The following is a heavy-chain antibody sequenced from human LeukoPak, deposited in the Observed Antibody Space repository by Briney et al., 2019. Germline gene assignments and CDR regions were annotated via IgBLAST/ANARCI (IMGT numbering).Heavy chain of an antibody. Sequence: ASVKVSCKASGGTFSSYAISWVRQAPGQGLEWMGGIIPIFGTANYAQKFQGRVTITADESTSTAYMELSSLRSEDTAVYYCARGGSIAVANLGYWGQGTLVTVSS. CDR2: IIPIFGTA. D-gene: IGHD6-19*01. CDR1: GGTFSSYA. J-gene: IGHJ4*02. CDR3: ARGGSIAVANLGY. V-gene: IGHV1-69*13.